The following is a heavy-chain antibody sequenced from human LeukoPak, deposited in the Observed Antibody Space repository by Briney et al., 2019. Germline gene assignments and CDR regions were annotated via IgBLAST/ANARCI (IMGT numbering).Heavy chain of an antibody. D-gene: IGHD1-14*01. CDR3: ARKRGGSRELAPDDAFGI. Sequence: PSETLSLTCTVSGGSISSYYWSWIRQPPGKGLEWIGRIYTSGSTNYNPSLKSRVTMSVDTSKNQFSLKLSSVTAADTAVYYCARKRGGSRELAPDDAFGIWGQGTMVTVSS. CDR2: IYTSGST. CDR1: GGSISSYY. V-gene: IGHV4-4*07. J-gene: IGHJ3*02.